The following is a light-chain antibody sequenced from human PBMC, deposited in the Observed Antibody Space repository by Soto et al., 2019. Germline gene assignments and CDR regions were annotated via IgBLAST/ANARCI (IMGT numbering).Light chain of an antibody. Sequence: EIVLTQSPGTLSLSPGERATLSCRASQSVSSNFLAWYQQKPGQAPRLVIYGASNRATGIPDRFSGSGSGTDFTLTISRLEPGDFAVYYCQNYGFSPWTFGQGTKVEIK. CDR1: QSVSSNF. CDR3: QNYGFSPWT. J-gene: IGKJ1*01. CDR2: GAS. V-gene: IGKV3-20*01.